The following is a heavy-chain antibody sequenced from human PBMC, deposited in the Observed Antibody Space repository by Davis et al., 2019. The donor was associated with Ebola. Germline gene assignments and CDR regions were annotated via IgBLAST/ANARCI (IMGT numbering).Heavy chain of an antibody. CDR3: TIAGDGYYGIDV. CDR2: IKSKANSYAT. J-gene: IGHJ6*02. CDR1: GFTFSSYS. V-gene: IGHV3-73*01. Sequence: GESLKISCAASGFTFSSYSMSWVRQAPGKGLEWVGRIKSKANSYATAYAASVKGRFTISRDDSKNAAYLQMNSLKTEDTGVYYCTIAGDGYYGIDVWGQGTTVTGSS. D-gene: IGHD6-19*01.